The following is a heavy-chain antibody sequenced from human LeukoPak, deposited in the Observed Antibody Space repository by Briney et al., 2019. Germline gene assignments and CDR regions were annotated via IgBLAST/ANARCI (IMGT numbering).Heavy chain of an antibody. J-gene: IGHJ4*02. CDR3: ARAPGTVAIDY. CDR2: IKQDGSEK. CDR1: GFTFSSYW. D-gene: IGHD5-12*01. V-gene: IGHV3-7*01. Sequence: EGSLRLSCAASGFTFSSYWMSWVRQAPGKGLEWVANIKQDGSEKYYVDSVKGRFTISRDNAKNSLYLQMNSLRAEDTAVYYCARAPGTVAIDYWGQGTLVTVSS.